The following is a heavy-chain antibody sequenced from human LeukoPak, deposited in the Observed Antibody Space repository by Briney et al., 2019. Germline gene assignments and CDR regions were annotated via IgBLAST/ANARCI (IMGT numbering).Heavy chain of an antibody. CDR3: ARRAGAYSHPYDY. V-gene: IGHV3-53*01. CDR1: GFTFSRYN. CDR2: IFSST. D-gene: IGHD4/OR15-4a*01. J-gene: IGHJ4*02. Sequence: GGSLRLSCAASGFTFSRYNMSWVRQAPGKGLEWVSFIFSSTHYSDSVKGRFTISRDNSKNTLYLQMNSLRAEDTAVYYCARRAGAYSHPYDYWGQGTLVTVSS.